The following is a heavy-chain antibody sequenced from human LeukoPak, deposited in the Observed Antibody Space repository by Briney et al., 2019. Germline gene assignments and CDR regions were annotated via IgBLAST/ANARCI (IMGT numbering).Heavy chain of an antibody. CDR1: GGSFSGYY. J-gene: IGHJ6*03. CDR2: INHSGST. Sequence: SETLSLTCAVYGGSFSGYYWSWIRQPPGKGLEWIGEINHSGSTNYNPSLKSRVTISVDTSKNQFSLKLSSVTAADTAVYYCARGGIAARPYYYYYTDVWGKGTTVTVSS. CDR3: ARGGIAARPYYYYYTDV. V-gene: IGHV4-34*01. D-gene: IGHD6-6*01.